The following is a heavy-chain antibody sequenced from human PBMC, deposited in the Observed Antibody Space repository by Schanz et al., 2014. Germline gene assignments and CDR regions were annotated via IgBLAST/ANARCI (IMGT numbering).Heavy chain of an antibody. CDR1: GFTFRSYG. CDR2: ISSGGRNI. CDR3: AKVAPAATYLDS. J-gene: IGHJ4*02. V-gene: IGHV3-21*04. D-gene: IGHD2-2*01. Sequence: EVQLVESGGGMVQPGRSLRLSCAASGFTFRSYGMHWVRQAPGKGLEWVSSISSGGRNISYADSLKGRFTISRDNAKNSLFLQMNSLSAEDTAVYYCAKVAPAATYLDSWGLGTLVTVSS.